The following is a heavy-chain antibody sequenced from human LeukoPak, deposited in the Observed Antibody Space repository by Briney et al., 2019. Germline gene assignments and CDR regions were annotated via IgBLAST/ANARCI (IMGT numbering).Heavy chain of an antibody. CDR2: INHSGST. D-gene: IGHD6-13*01. Sequence: PSETLSLTCTVSGGSISSYYWSWIRQPPGKGLEWIGEINHSGSTNYNPSLKSRVTISVDTSKNQFSLKLSSVTAADTAVYYCARALSSSWYWFDPWGQGTLVTVSS. CDR1: GGSISSYY. V-gene: IGHV4-34*01. CDR3: ARALSSSWYWFDP. J-gene: IGHJ5*02.